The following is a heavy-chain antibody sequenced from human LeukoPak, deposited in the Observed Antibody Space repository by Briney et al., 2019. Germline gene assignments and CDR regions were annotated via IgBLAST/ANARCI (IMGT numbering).Heavy chain of an antibody. V-gene: IGHV4-34*01. CDR1: GGSFSGYY. Sequence: SETLSLTCAVYGGSFSGYYWSWIRQPPGKGLEWIGEINHSGSTNYNPSLKSRVTISVDTSKNQFSLKLSSVTAADTAVYYCARGRVYYYYMDVWGKGTTVTVSS. CDR2: INHSGST. J-gene: IGHJ6*03. CDR3: ARGRVYYYYMDV.